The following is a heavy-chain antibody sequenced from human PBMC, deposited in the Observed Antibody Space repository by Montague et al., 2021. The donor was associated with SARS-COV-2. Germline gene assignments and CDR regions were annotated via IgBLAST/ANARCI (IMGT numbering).Heavy chain of an antibody. Sequence: SLRLSCAASGFTFSSYGMHWARQAPGKGLERVAVIWYDGSNKYYADSVKGRFTISRDNSKNTLYLQMNSLRAEDMAVYYCARDVYYYDSSGYYYGRYYYYGMDVWGQGTTVTVSS. J-gene: IGHJ6*02. D-gene: IGHD3-22*01. CDR3: ARDVYYYDSSGYYYGRYYYYGMDV. CDR1: GFTFSSYG. CDR2: IWYDGSNK. V-gene: IGHV3-33*01.